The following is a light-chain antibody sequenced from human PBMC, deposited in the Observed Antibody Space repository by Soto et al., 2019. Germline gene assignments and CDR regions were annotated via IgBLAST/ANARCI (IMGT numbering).Light chain of an antibody. CDR2: DVT. CDR1: SSDIGGYKY. Sequence: QSALTQPASVSGSPGQSITLSCTGTSSDIGGYKYVSWYQQHPGKVPKLVIYDVTNRPSGVSNRFSGSKSGNTASLTISGLQAEDEADYYCSSYASSSTWVFGGGTKLTVL. CDR3: SSYASSSTWV. V-gene: IGLV2-14*03. J-gene: IGLJ3*02.